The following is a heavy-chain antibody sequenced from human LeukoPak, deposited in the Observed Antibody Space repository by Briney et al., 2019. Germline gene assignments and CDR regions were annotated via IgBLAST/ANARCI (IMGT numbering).Heavy chain of an antibody. J-gene: IGHJ3*02. CDR2: IYSSGST. V-gene: IGHV4-4*07. CDR3: ARDGYNAHAFDI. Sequence: SETPSLTCTVSGRSISSYYWSWIRQPAGKGLEWIGRIYSSGSTNYSPSLKSRVTMSVDTSKNQFSLKLSSVNAADTAVYYCARDGYNAHAFDIWGQGTMVTVSS. D-gene: IGHD5-24*01. CDR1: GRSISSYY.